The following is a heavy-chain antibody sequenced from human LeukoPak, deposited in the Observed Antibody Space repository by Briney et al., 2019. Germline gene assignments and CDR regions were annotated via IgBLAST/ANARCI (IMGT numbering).Heavy chain of an antibody. CDR2: IYTGGST. D-gene: IGHD6-6*01. Sequence: SQTLSLTCTVSGGSISSGSYYWSWIRQPAGKGLEWIGRIYTGGSTNYNPSLKSRVTISVDTSKNRFSLKLNSVTAADTAVYYCARDSSSPRVKYFQHWGQGTLVTVSS. V-gene: IGHV4-61*02. CDR1: GGSISSGSYY. J-gene: IGHJ1*01. CDR3: ARDSSSPRVKYFQH.